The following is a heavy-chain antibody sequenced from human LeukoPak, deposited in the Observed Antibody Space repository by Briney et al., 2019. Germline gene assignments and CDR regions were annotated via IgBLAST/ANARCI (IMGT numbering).Heavy chain of an antibody. Sequence: GGFLRLSCAASGFTFSNYAMTGVRQAPGKGLECVSLISGSGTSTYYADSVKGRFTISRDNSKNTLYLQMNSLRAEDTAVYYCAKGHGDYGTGFDCWGRGTLVTVSS. CDR2: ISGSGTST. J-gene: IGHJ4*02. CDR1: GFTFSNYA. CDR3: AKGHGDYGTGFDC. V-gene: IGHV3-23*01. D-gene: IGHD4-17*01.